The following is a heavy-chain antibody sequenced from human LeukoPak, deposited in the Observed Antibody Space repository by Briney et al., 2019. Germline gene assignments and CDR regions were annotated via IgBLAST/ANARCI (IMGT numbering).Heavy chain of an antibody. J-gene: IGHJ6*03. V-gene: IGHV4-4*07. CDR2: IHSGGTT. D-gene: IGHD5-18*01. CDR1: GGSISPYY. Sequence: SETLSLTCTVSGGSISPYYWAWIRQSAGKGLEFIGRIHSGGTTNYNPSLASRVSLSVVTSNNQVSLRLSSVTAADTAVYYCARDSPHGYTLGHRYYFMDVWGKGTTVTVS. CDR3: ARDSPHGYTLGHRYYFMDV.